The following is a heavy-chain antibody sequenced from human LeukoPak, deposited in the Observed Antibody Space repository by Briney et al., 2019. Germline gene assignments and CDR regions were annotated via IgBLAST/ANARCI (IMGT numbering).Heavy chain of an antibody. Sequence: GGSLRLSCAASGFTFSDYWIHWVRQAPGKGLVWVSRINTDGSITYYADSVKGRFTISRDNSKNTLYLQMNSLRAEDTAVYYCASEVTGRNAGWFDPWGQGTLVTVSS. CDR3: ASEVTGRNAGWFDP. CDR1: GFTFSDYW. CDR2: INTDGSIT. D-gene: IGHD3-10*01. J-gene: IGHJ5*02. V-gene: IGHV3-74*01.